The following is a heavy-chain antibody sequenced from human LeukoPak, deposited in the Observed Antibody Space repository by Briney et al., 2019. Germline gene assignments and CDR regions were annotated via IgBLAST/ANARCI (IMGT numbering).Heavy chain of an antibody. CDR2: IHDTGST. Sequence: SETLSLTCSVSGGSLSSHYWSWIRQPPGKGLEQIGHIHDTGSTFYNPSLRGRVTISLDTSNNQFSLKLTSMTAADTAVYYCARFSSGCSTSSCYLTYWGQGTLVTVS. CDR1: GGSLSSHY. J-gene: IGHJ4*02. D-gene: IGHD2-2*01. CDR3: ARFSSGCSTSSCYLTY. V-gene: IGHV4-59*11.